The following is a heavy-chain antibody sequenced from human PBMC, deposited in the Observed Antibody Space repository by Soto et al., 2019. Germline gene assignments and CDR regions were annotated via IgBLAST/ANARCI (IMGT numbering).Heavy chain of an antibody. CDR3: ARYYYGDYNELPAFDI. CDR2: IYHSGST. D-gene: IGHD4-17*01. Sequence: KPSETLSLTCAVSGGSISSSNWWSWVRQPPGKGLEWIGEIYHSGSTNYNPSLKSRVTISVDKSKNQFSLKLSSVTAADTAVYYCARYYYGDYNELPAFDIWGQGTMVTVS. V-gene: IGHV4-4*02. J-gene: IGHJ3*02. CDR1: GGSISSSNW.